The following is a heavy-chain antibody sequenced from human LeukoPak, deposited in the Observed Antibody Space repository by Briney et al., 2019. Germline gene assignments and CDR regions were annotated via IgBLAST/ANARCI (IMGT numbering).Heavy chain of an antibody. Sequence: TGGSLRLSCAASGFTFSDYYMSWIRQAPGKGLEWVSYVSSSGSTIYYADSVKGRFTISRDNAKNSLYLQMNSLRAEDTAVHYCARDLRRPRNLFDYWGQGTLVTVSS. J-gene: IGHJ4*02. CDR2: VSSSGSTI. V-gene: IGHV3-11*04. D-gene: IGHD1-14*01. CDR1: GFTFSDYY. CDR3: ARDLRRPRNLFDY.